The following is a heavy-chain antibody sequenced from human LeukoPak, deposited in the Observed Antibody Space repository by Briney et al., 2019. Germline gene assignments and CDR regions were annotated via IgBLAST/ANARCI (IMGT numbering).Heavy chain of an antibody. V-gene: IGHV3-15*01. CDR3: TSEYYDYVWGGYRSDYHFDY. J-gene: IGHJ4*02. Sequence: GGSLRLSCAASGSTFSNAWMSWVRQAPGKGLEWVSRIKSKTDGGTTDYAAPVKGRFTISRDDSKNTLYLQMNSLKTEDTAVYYCTSEYYDYVWGGYRSDYHFDYWGQGTLVTVSS. D-gene: IGHD3-16*02. CDR1: GSTFSNAW. CDR2: IKSKTDGGTT.